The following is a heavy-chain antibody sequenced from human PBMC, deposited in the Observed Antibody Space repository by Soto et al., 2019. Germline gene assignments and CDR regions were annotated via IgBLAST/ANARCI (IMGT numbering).Heavy chain of an antibody. V-gene: IGHV5-51*01. D-gene: IGHD2-21*02. CDR2: IYPGDSDT. CDR3: ARQLLAYCGGDCSQGGMDV. J-gene: IGHJ6*02. Sequence: GESLKISCKGSGYSFTSYWIGWVRQMPGKGLEWMGIIYPGDSDTRYSPSFQGQVTISADKSISTAYLQWSSLKASDTAMYYCARQLLAYCGGDCSQGGMDVWGQGTTVTVSS. CDR1: GYSFTSYW.